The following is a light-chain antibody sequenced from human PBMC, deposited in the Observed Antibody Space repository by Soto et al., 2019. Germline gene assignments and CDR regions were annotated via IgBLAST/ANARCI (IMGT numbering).Light chain of an antibody. V-gene: IGKV1-17*03. CDR3: LRHNTYPLS. J-gene: IGKJ4*01. CDR1: QAISHY. Sequence: DIQMTQSPSAMSASVGDRVTITCQASQAISHYLAWFHQRPGKVPKRLIYGASTLESGVPSRFSGSGSGTDFTLTISSLQPEDFGTYYCLRHNTYPLSFGGGTKVDIK. CDR2: GAS.